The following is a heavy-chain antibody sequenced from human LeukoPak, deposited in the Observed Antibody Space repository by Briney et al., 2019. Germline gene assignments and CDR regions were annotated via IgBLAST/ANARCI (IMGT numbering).Heavy chain of an antibody. V-gene: IGHV3-30-3*02. D-gene: IGHD3-10*01. J-gene: IGHJ1*01. CDR2: ISYDGSNK. CDR1: GFTFSSYA. Sequence: PGGSLRLSCAASGFTFSSYAMHWVRQAPGKGLEWVAVISYDGSNKYYADSVKGRFTISRDNSKNTLSLQLNSLRAEDTAVYYCAKDQGYYGSGSYKEYFQHWGQGTLVTVST. CDR3: AKDQGYYGSGSYKEYFQH.